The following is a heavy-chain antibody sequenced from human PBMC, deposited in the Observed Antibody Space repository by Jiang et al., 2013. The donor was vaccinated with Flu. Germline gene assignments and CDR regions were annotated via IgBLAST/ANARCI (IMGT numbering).Heavy chain of an antibody. CDR3: ARHVGWLQVSDS. CDR1: GGSITSSSHY. D-gene: IGHD5-24*01. Sequence: LLKPSETLSLTCSVSGGSITSSSHYWGWIRQPPGKGPEWIGSIFHTGGTYYNPSLKSRIIVSVDTSKNQFSLKLTSVTAADTAVYYCARHVGWLQVSDSWGQGNPGHRLL. CDR2: IFHTGGT. J-gene: IGHJ4*02. V-gene: IGHV4-39*07.